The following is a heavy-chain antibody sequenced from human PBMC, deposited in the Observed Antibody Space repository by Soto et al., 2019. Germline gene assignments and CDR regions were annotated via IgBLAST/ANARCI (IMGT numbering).Heavy chain of an antibody. CDR3: ARGPYGSGIPQPNDAFDI. J-gene: IGHJ3*02. CDR2: ISAYNGNT. D-gene: IGHD3-10*01. CDR1: GYTFTSYG. V-gene: IGHV1-18*01. Sequence: QVQLVQSGAEVKKPGATVKVSCKASGYTFTSYGISWVRQAPGQGLEWMGWISAYNGNTNYAQKLQGRVTMTTDTSTSTAYMELRSLRSDDTAVYYCARGPYGSGIPQPNDAFDIWGQGTMVTVSS.